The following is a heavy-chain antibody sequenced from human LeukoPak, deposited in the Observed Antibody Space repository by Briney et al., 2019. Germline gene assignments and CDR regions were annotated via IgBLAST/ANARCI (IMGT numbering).Heavy chain of an antibody. Sequence: ASVKVSCKASGYTFTGYYMHWVRQAPGQGLEWMGWINPNSGGTNYAQKFQGRVTMTRDTSISTAYMELSRLRSDDTAVYYCARDPYTLYCSSTSCIGWFDPWGQGTLVTVSS. D-gene: IGHD2-2*01. J-gene: IGHJ5*02. CDR1: GYTFTGYY. CDR2: INPNSGGT. CDR3: ARDPYTLYCSSTSCIGWFDP. V-gene: IGHV1-2*02.